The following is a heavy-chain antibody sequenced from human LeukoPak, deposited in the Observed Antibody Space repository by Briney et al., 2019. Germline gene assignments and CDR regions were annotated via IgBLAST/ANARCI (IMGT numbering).Heavy chain of an antibody. J-gene: IGHJ6*02. CDR3: ARFGSSSWYFTYYYGMDV. CDR1: GFTFSSYS. D-gene: IGHD6-13*01. Sequence: GGSLRLSCAASGFTFSSYSMNWVRQAPGKGLEWVSSISSSSSYIYYADSVKGRFTISRDNAKNSLYLQMNSLRAEDTAVYYCARFGSSSWYFTYYYGMDVWGQGPRSPSP. V-gene: IGHV3-21*01. CDR2: ISSSSSYI.